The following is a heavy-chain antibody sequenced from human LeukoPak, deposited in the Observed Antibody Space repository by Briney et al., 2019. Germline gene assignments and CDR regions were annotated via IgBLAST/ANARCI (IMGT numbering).Heavy chain of an antibody. J-gene: IGHJ4*02. CDR2: ISSSSSNT. CDR3: ARVIASGWPFDY. D-gene: IGHD6-19*01. Sequence: GGSLRLSCAASGFTLSTYSMNWVRQAPGKGLEWVSSISSSSSNTYYADSVKGRFTISRDNAKNSLYLQMNSLRTEDTALYYCARVIASGWPFDYWGQGTLVTVSS. CDR1: GFTLSTYS. V-gene: IGHV3-21*04.